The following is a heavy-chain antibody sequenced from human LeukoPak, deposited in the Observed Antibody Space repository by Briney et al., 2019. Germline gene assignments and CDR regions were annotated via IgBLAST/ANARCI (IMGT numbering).Heavy chain of an antibody. Sequence: PSETLSLTCTVSGDSIHSVYYYWGWIPQSPGKGLEWIGSIYFDGETSYSPSLKSRLIISIDTSKNQFSLNLTSVTAADTALYYCARHRKSARNYLYYYMDVWGKGTTVTV. J-gene: IGHJ6*03. V-gene: IGHV4-39*01. CDR1: GDSIHSVYYY. CDR2: IYFDGET. CDR3: ARHRKSARNYLYYYMDV. D-gene: IGHD6-6*01.